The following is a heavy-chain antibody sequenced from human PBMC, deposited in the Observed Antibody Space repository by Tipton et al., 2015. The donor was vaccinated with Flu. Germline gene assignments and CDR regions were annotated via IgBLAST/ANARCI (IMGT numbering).Heavy chain of an antibody. V-gene: IGHV3-11*01. Sequence: LSLTCAASGFTFSDYYMSWIRQAPGKGLEWVSYISSSGSTIYYADSVKGRFTISRDNAKNSLYLQMNSLRAEDTAVYYCARYSGSGSYYNAFVDYWGQGTLVTVSS. CDR2: ISSSGSTI. J-gene: IGHJ4*02. CDR1: GFTFSDYY. D-gene: IGHD3-10*01. CDR3: ARYSGSGSYYNAFVDY.